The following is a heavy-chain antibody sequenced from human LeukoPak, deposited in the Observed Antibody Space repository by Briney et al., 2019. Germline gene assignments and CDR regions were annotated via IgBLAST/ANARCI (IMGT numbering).Heavy chain of an antibody. Sequence: ASVKVSCKASGYTFTDYYMHWVRPAPGQGLEWMGWINPNSGGTNYAQKFQGRVTMTRDTSISTAYMELSRLKSDDTAVYYCAREGGHYYGSGSYPPDYWGQGTLVTVSS. CDR3: AREGGHYYGSGSYPPDY. D-gene: IGHD3-10*01. J-gene: IGHJ4*02. CDR2: INPNSGGT. V-gene: IGHV1-2*02. CDR1: GYTFTDYY.